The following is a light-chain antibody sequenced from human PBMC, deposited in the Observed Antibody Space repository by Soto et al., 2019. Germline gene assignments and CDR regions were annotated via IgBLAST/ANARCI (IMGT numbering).Light chain of an antibody. CDR2: WAS. CDR1: QSLLYSSNNRTY. CDR3: QQYDSDCFT. V-gene: IGKV4-1*01. J-gene: IGKJ2*01. Sequence: DIVMTQAPDSLAVSLGERATISCKSSQSLLYSSNNRTYLAWYQHRPGQSPKMLIFWASARESGVPDRFSCSGSETDFTLTINGLQPEDAAIDYCQQYDSDCFTFGQGTRLEIK.